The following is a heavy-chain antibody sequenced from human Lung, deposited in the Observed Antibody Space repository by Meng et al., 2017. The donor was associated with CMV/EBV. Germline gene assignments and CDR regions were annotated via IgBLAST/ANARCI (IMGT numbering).Heavy chain of an antibody. J-gene: IGHJ4*02. Sequence: GGSLRLXCAPSGFTFSDEYMSWIRQAPGKGLEGVSYITSSGDRKYYADSVKGRFTISRDNAKNSLYLQLNSLRAEDTAVYFCARITGSSWLSFYFDDWGQGXLVTVSS. D-gene: IGHD6-13*01. V-gene: IGHV3-11*01. CDR1: GFTFSDEY. CDR3: ARITGSSWLSFYFDD. CDR2: ITSSGDRK.